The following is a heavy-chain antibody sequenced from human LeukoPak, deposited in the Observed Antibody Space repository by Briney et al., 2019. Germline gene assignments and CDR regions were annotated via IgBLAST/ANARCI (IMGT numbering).Heavy chain of an antibody. D-gene: IGHD3-3*01. CDR1: GGTFRSNA. V-gene: IGHV1-69*01. CDR2: IMPTLGAV. Sequence: GSSVKVSXKASGGTFRSNAISWVRQAPGQRLEWMGGIMPTLGAVDYAQKFQGRVTIIADESTSTAYMDLSSLRSEDTAVYYCATSLEWLSPSSFHYWGQGTLVTVTS. CDR3: ATSLEWLSPSSFHY. J-gene: IGHJ4*02.